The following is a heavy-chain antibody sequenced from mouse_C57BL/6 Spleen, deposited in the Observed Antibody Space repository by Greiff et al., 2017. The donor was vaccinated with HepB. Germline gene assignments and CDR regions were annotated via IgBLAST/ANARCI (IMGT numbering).Heavy chain of an antibody. CDR1: GYTFTSYW. Sequence: QVQLKQPGAELVRPGSSVKLSCKASGYTFTSYWMDWVKQRPGQGLEWIGNIYPSDSETHYNQKFKDKATLTVDKSSSTAYMQLSSLTSEDSAAYYCASYYGSSYYFDYWGQGTTLTVSS. J-gene: IGHJ2*01. CDR3: ASYYGSSYYFDY. CDR2: IYPSDSET. V-gene: IGHV1-61*01. D-gene: IGHD1-1*01.